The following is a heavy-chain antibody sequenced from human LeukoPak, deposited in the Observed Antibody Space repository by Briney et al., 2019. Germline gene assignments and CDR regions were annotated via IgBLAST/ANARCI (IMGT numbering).Heavy chain of an antibody. V-gene: IGHV4-61*02. CDR3: ARDDPYYYYYMDV. CDR2: ISTSGST. J-gene: IGHJ6*03. CDR1: GGSISSGSYY. Sequence: KSSETLSLTYTVSGGSISSGSYYWSWIRQPAGKGLEWIGPISTSGSTNYNPSLKSRVTISVDTSKNQFSLKLSSVAAADTAVYYCARDDPYYYYYMDVWGEGTTVTVSS.